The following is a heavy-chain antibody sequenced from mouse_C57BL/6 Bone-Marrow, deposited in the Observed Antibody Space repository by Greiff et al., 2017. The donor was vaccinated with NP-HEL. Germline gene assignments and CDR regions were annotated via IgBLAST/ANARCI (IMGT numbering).Heavy chain of an antibody. CDR3: ARKGYGNYFDY. V-gene: IGHV1-39*01. CDR1: GYSFTDYN. D-gene: IGHD2-14*01. CDR2: INPNYGTT. J-gene: IGHJ2*01. Sequence: EVQLQQSGPELVKPGASVKISCKASGYSFTDYNMNWVKQSNGQSLEWIGVINPNYGTTTYNPKFTGKATLTVDQSSSPAYMQLNSLTTEDSAVYYWARKGYGNYFDYWGQGTTLTVSS.